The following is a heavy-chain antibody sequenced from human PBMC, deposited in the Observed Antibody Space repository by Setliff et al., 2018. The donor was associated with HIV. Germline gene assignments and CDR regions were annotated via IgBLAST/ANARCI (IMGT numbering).Heavy chain of an antibody. CDR1: GVSISGFY. J-gene: IGHJ4*02. V-gene: IGHV4-34*01. CDR2: INHSGST. Sequence: SETLSLTCGVSGVSISGFYWSWIRQPPGKGLEWIGEINHSGSTNYNPSLKSRVTISADTSKNQFSLKLSTVTAADTAVYYCARVNFFYASGSHTRDLDYWGQGTLVTVSS. CDR3: ARVNFFYASGSHTRDLDY. D-gene: IGHD3-10*01.